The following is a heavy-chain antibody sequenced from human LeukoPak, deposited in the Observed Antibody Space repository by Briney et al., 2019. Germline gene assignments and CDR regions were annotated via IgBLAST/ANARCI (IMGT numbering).Heavy chain of an antibody. CDR1: GFTFSDYY. D-gene: IGHD3-22*01. V-gene: IGHV3-11*01. J-gene: IGHJ6*03. CDR3: ARSYDSSGTYYYYMDV. Sequence: KPGGSLRLSCAASGFTFSDYYMSWIRQPPGKGREGVSYISSSGSTIYYADSVKGRFTISRDNAKNSLYLQMNSLRAEDTAVYYCARSYDSSGTYYYYMDVWGKGTTVTVSS. CDR2: ISSSGSTI.